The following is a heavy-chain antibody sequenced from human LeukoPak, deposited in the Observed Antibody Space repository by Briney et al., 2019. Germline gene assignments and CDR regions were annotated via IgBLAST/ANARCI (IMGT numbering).Heavy chain of an antibody. CDR3: ARAVFGVVIILSY. CDR1: GFTVSSNY. J-gene: IGHJ4*02. CDR2: IYSGGST. D-gene: IGHD3-3*01. Sequence: GGSLRVSCAASGFTVSSNYMSWVRQAPGKGLEWVSVIYSGGSTYYADSVKGRFTISRDNSKNTLYLQMNSLRAEDTAVYYCARAVFGVVIILSYWGQGTLVTVSS. V-gene: IGHV3-66*02.